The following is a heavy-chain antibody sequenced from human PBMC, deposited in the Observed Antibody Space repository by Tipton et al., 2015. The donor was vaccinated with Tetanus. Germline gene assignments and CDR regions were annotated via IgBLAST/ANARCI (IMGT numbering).Heavy chain of an antibody. CDR1: GFIFKDYY. V-gene: IGHV3-11*04. J-gene: IGHJ6*02. CDR2: IDSSGTDI. D-gene: IGHD6-19*01. CDR3: ARTYSSGYGMDV. Sequence: SLRLSCAASGFIFKDYYMSWIRQAPGKGLEWLSFIDSSGTDIHYADSVKGRFTISRDNAESSLYLQMNSLRAEDTAVYYCARTYSSGYGMDVWGQGTTVIVS.